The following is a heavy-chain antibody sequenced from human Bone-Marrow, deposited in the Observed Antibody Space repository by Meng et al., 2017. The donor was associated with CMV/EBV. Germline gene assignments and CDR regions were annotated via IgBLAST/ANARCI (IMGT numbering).Heavy chain of an antibody. Sequence: ETLSLTCAASGFTFSSYSMNWVRQAPGKGLEWVSYISSGSTTIYYADSVKGRFTISRDNAKNSLYLQMNSLRAEDTAVYYCARGAATGRGAFDIWGQGTMVTVSS. J-gene: IGHJ3*02. V-gene: IGHV3-48*04. D-gene: IGHD6-13*01. CDR1: GFTFSSYS. CDR2: ISSGSTTI. CDR3: ARGAATGRGAFDI.